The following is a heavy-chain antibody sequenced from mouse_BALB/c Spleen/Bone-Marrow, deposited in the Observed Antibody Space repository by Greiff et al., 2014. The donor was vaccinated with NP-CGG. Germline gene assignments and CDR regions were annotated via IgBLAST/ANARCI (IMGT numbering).Heavy chain of an antibody. CDR1: GFNIKDTY. V-gene: IGHV14-3*02. Sequence: EVQLQQSGAELVKPGASVKLSCTASGFNIKDTYMHWVKQRPEQGLEWIGRIDPANGNTKYDPKFQGKATITADTSSNTAYLQLSSLTSEDTAVCYCARSYGSSPFDYWGQGTTLTVSS. D-gene: IGHD1-1*01. CDR3: ARSYGSSPFDY. CDR2: IDPANGNT. J-gene: IGHJ2*01.